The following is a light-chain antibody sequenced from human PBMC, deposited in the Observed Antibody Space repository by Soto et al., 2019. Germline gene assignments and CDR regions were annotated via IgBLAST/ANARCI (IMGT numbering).Light chain of an antibody. V-gene: IGLV1-51*01. CDR1: SSNIGNNY. CDR3: GTWDTSLSAAV. J-gene: IGLJ7*01. Sequence: QSVLTQPPSVSAAPGQKVIISCSGSSSNIGNNYVSWYQQLPGTAPKLLIYDNNKRPSGIPDRFSGSKSGTSATLAITGLQTGDEADYYCGTWDTSLSAAVFGGGTQLTVL. CDR2: DNN.